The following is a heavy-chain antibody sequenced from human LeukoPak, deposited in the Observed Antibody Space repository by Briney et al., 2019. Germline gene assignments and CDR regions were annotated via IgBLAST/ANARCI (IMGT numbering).Heavy chain of an antibody. D-gene: IGHD5-12*01. V-gene: IGHV4-30-2*01. CDR1: GGSISSGGYS. Sequence: IPSETLSLTCAVSGGSISSGGYSWSWIRQPPGKGLEWIGYIYHSGSTYYNPSLKSRVTISVDRSKNQFSLKLSSVTAADTAVYYCARGGMSGYPYWGQGTLVTVSS. J-gene: IGHJ4*02. CDR2: IYHSGST. CDR3: ARGGMSGYPY.